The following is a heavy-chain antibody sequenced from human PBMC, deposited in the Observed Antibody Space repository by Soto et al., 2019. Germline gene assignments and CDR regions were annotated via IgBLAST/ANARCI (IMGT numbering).Heavy chain of an antibody. V-gene: IGHV3-23*01. CDR1: ACRVSSSS. CDR2: ISGSGGST. CDR3: AKDLNYVVVTAIPHY. Sequence: AFACRVSSSSMNWVRLAPGEGLEWVSAISGSGGSTYYADSVKGRFTISRDNSKNTLYLQMNSLRAEDTAVYYCAKDLNYVVVTAIPHYWGQGTLVTVSS. J-gene: IGHJ4*02. D-gene: IGHD2-21*02.